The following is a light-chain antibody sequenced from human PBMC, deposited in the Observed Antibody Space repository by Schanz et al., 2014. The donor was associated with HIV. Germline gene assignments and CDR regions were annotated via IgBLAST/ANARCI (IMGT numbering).Light chain of an antibody. CDR3: GTWDSSLSAGV. CDR2: DNN. J-gene: IGLJ1*01. CDR1: NSNIGSNT. Sequence: QSVLTQPPSASGTPGQRVTISCSGSNSNIGSNTVNWYQQLPGTAPKLLIYDNNKRPSGIPDRFSGSKSGTSATLGITGLQPGDEADYYCGTWDSSLSAGVFGTGTKLPVL. V-gene: IGLV1-51*01.